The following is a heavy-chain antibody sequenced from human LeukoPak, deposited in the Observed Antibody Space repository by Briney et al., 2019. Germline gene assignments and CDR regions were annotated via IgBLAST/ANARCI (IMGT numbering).Heavy chain of an antibody. CDR2: INHSGST. V-gene: IGHV4-34*01. J-gene: IGHJ4*02. CDR1: GGSFSGYY. D-gene: IGHD2-8*01. Sequence: PSETLSLTCAVYGGSFSGYYWSWIRQPPGKGLEWIGEINHSGSTNYNPSLKSRVTISVDTPKNQFSLKLSSVTAADTAVYYCARELGGDTNDYWGQGTLVTVSS. CDR3: ARELGGDTNDY.